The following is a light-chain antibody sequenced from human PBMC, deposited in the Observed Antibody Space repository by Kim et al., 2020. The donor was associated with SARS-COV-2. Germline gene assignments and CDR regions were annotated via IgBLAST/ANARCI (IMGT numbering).Light chain of an antibody. V-gene: IGKV3-15*01. CDR2: YAS. CDR3: QQYKDWPWT. J-gene: IGKJ1*01. Sequence: VSPGERAPLSCRASQSVRSTLAWYQQNPGQAPRLLIYYASTRATAIPARISGSGSGTEFSLTISSLQSEDFAVYYCQQYKDWPWTFGQGTKVDIK. CDR1: QSVRST.